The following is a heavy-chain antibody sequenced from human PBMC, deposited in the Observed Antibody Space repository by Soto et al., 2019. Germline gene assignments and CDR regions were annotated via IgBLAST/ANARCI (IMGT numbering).Heavy chain of an antibody. CDR3: AKSSSSSYYYYGMDV. D-gene: IGHD6-6*01. Sequence: GGSLRLSCAASGFTFSSYAMSWVRQAPGKGLEWVSAISGSGGSTYYADSVKGRFTISRDNSKNTLYLQMNSLRAEDTAVYYCAKSSSSSYYYYGMDVWGQGTTVTVSS. CDR1: GFTFSSYA. V-gene: IGHV3-23*01. CDR2: ISGSGGST. J-gene: IGHJ6*02.